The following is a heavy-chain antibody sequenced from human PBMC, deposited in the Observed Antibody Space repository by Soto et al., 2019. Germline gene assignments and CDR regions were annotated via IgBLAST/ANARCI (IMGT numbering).Heavy chain of an antibody. Sequence: KHSETLSITCTVCGGFISSYYWSWIRKPPGKGLEWIGYIYYSGSTNYNPSLKSRVTISVDTSKNQFSLKLSSVTASDTAVYYCATISSSRTHYWGQGTLVTVSS. J-gene: IGHJ4*02. D-gene: IGHD6-13*01. CDR2: IYYSGST. CDR3: ATISSSRTHY. CDR1: GGFISSYY. V-gene: IGHV4-59*08.